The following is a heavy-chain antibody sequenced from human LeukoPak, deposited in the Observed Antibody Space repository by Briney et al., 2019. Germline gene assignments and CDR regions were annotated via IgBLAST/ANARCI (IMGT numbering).Heavy chain of an antibody. CDR3: ARGQYGSGKDI. J-gene: IGHJ3*02. V-gene: IGHV3-48*04. CDR2: ISSSSSTI. CDR1: GFTFSTYS. D-gene: IGHD3-10*01. Sequence: GGSLRLSCAASGFTFSTYSMNWVRQAPGKGLEWVSYISSSSSTIYYADSVKGRFTISRDNAKNSLNLQMNSLRAEDTAVYYCARGQYGSGKDIWGQGTMVTVSS.